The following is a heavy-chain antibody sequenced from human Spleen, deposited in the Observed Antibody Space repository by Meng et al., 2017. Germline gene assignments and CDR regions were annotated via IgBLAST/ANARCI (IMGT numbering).Heavy chain of an antibody. CDR2: ISSSSRYI. D-gene: IGHD3-22*01. CDR1: GFTFKSYS. V-gene: IGHV3-21*01. J-gene: IGHJ4*02. CDR3: ARRNYYDSSGYYHPPRFDY. Sequence: GGSLRLSCAASGFTFKSYSMNWVRQAPGKGLEWVSSISSSSRYIYYADSVKGRFTISRDNAKNSLYLQMNSLRAEDTAVYYCARRNYYDSSGYYHPPRFDYWGQGTLVTVSS.